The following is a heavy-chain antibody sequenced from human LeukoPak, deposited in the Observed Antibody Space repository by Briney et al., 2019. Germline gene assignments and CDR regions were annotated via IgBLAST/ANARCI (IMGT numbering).Heavy chain of an antibody. J-gene: IGHJ4*02. V-gene: IGHV4-59*01. CDR1: GGSISTYY. D-gene: IGHD3-10*01. CDR3: ARVGSYCFDY. Sequence: SETLSLTCTVSGGSISTYYWSWIRQPPGKGLEWIGYIDYSGSTNYNSSLKSRVTMSVDTSKHQFSLKLSSVTAADTAVYYCARVGSYCFDYWGQGTLVTVSS. CDR2: IDYSGST.